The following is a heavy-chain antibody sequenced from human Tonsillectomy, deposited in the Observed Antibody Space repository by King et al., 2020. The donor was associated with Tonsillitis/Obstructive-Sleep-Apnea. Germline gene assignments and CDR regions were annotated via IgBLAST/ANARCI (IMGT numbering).Heavy chain of an antibody. D-gene: IGHD2-2*02. CDR1: GYSFTSYW. CDR2: IDPSDSYT. J-gene: IGHJ6*02. Sequence: VQLVESGAEVKKPGESLRISCTGSGYSFTSYWISWVRQMPGKGLEWMGRIDPSDSYTNYSPSFQGHVTISTDKSISTAYLQWSSLKASDTAMYYCARQICSSSRCYNALGLDYYYGMDVWGQGTTVTVSS. V-gene: IGHV5-10-1*01. CDR3: ARQICSSSRCYNALGLDYYYGMDV.